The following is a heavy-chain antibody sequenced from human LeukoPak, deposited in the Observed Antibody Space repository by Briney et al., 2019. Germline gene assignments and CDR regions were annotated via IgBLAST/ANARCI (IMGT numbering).Heavy chain of an antibody. CDR1: GFTFSDYY. J-gene: IGHJ4*02. CDR2: ISSSGSTI. D-gene: IGHD2-2*01. V-gene: IGHV3-11*04. Sequence: GGSLRLSCAASGFTFSDYYMSWIRQAPGKGLEGVSYISSSGSTIYYADSVKGRFTISRDNAKNSLYLQMNSLRAEDTAVYYCARGPSRLQSRVVPAAKVFDYWGQGTLVTVSS. CDR3: ARGPSRLQSRVVPAAKVFDY.